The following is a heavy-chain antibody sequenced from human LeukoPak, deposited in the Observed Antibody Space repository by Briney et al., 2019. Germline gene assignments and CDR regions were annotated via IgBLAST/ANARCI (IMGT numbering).Heavy chain of an antibody. D-gene: IGHD6-13*01. CDR2: IYPGDSDT. V-gene: IGHV5-51*01. CDR1: GYSFTSHW. J-gene: IGHJ4*02. CDR3: AREWSMAAAGIRPFDY. Sequence: GESLKISCKGSGYSFTSHWIGWVRQMPGKGLEWMGLIYPGDSDTRYDPSFQGQVTISVDKSISTAYLQWSSLKASDTAMYYCAREWSMAAAGIRPFDYWGQGTLVTVSS.